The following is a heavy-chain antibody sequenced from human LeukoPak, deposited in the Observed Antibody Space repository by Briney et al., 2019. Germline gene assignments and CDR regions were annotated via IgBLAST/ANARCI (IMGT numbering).Heavy chain of an antibody. CDR3: AKDMIGGAPDYFDY. J-gene: IGHJ4*02. D-gene: IGHD3-16*01. Sequence: GGSLRVSCAASGFTFSSYAMHWVRQAPGKGLEWVAVTSSDGSIKYYADAVKGRFTISRDNSRNTLSLQMNSLRAEDTAVYFCAKDMIGGAPDYFDYWGRGTLVTVSS. CDR2: TSSDGSIK. V-gene: IGHV3-30*04. CDR1: GFTFSSYA.